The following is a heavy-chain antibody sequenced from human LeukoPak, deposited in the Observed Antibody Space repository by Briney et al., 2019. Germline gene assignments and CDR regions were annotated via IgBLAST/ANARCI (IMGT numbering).Heavy chain of an antibody. CDR2: ISDSGIT. J-gene: IGHJ5*02. D-gene: IGHD2/OR15-2a*01. CDR3: ARNRFQLSGAYWFDP. V-gene: IGHV4-59*01. Sequence: SETLSLTCTVSGGSMKNSFWSWIRQPPGKDLEWIGYISDSGITNYNPSLKSRVTFSIDTSKDQFYLNLRSVTAADTALYFCARNRFQLSGAYWFDPGAGEPWSPSPQ. CDR1: GGSMKNSF.